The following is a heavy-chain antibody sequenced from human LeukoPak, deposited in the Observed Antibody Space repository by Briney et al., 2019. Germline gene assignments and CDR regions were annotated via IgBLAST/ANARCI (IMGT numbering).Heavy chain of an antibody. Sequence: GGSLRLSCAASGFTFSNYWMHWVRQAPGKGLVWVSRINSDGSSTSYADSVKGRFTISRDNAKNTLDLQMNSLRAEDTAVYYCARVSSGSYFGYYYYYMDVWGKGTTVTVSS. J-gene: IGHJ6*03. D-gene: IGHD1-26*01. CDR2: INSDGSST. CDR3: ARVSSGSYFGYYYYYMDV. CDR1: GFTFSNYW. V-gene: IGHV3-74*01.